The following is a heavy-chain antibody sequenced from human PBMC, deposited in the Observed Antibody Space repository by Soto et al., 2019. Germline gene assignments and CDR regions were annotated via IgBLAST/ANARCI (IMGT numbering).Heavy chain of an antibody. J-gene: IGHJ4*02. CDR1: GYTFSNFW. V-gene: IGHV5-51*01. CDR2: IYPGDHET. D-gene: IGHD6-13*01. Sequence: GESLKISCQCSGYTFSNFWIGWVRQLPGKGLEWMGIIYPGDHETRYSPSFHGKVTISADRSINTAYLQWNSLEASDTAFYFCARSPRSSPYFDYWGQGALVTVSS. CDR3: ARSPRSSPYFDY.